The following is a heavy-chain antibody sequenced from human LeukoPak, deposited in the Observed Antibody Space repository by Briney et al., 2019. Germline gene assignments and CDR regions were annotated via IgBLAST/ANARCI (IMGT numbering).Heavy chain of an antibody. J-gene: IGHJ2*01. CDR2: ISGSGGGT. CDR3: ASRSYGSGSYYWYFDL. V-gene: IGHV3-23*01. Sequence: GGSLRLSCAASGFTFSSYAMSWVRQAPGKGLEWVSAISGSGGGTYYADSVKGRFTISRDNSKNTLYLQMNSLRAEDTAVYYCASRSYGSGSYYWYFDLWGRGTLVTVSS. CDR1: GFTFSSYA. D-gene: IGHD3-10*01.